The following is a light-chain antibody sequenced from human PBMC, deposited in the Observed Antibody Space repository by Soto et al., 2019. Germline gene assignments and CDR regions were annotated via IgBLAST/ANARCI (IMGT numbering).Light chain of an antibody. V-gene: IGKV3D-15*01. J-gene: IGKJ4*01. CDR1: QSVNSN. CDR3: QQYNSWPLT. CDR2: GIS. Sequence: EMVLTQSPPILSVSPGESATLACRASQSVNSNYLAWYQQHPGQTPMPLIYGISTRATGIPARLSGSGSGTDFSLTISSLQSEDFAVYYCQQYNSWPLTFGGGTKVDIK.